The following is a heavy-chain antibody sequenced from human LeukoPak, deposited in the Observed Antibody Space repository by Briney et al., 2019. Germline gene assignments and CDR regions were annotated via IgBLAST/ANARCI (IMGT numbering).Heavy chain of an antibody. CDR1: GFTVSSNY. D-gene: IGHD3-22*01. J-gene: IGHJ4*02. CDR2: IYSGGGT. V-gene: IGHV3-66*01. Sequence: PGGSLRLSCAASGFTVSSNYMTWVRQSPGKGLEWVSVIYSGGGTYYADSVKGRFTISRDNSKSTLYLQMNSLRAEDTAVYYCARGVITLDYWGQGTLVTVSS. CDR3: ARGVITLDY.